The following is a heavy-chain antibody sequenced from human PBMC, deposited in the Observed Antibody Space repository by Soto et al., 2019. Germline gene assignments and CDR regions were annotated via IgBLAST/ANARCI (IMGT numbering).Heavy chain of an antibody. CDR3: AKFKPMTSYYFDY. J-gene: IGHJ4*02. CDR1: GFTFSSYA. CDR2: ISGSGGST. D-gene: IGHD3-22*01. Sequence: HPGGSLRLSXAASGFTFSSYAMSWVRQAPGKGLEWVSAISGSGGSTYYADSVKGRFTISRDNSKNTLYLQMNSLRAEDTAVYYCAKFKPMTSYYFDYWGQGTLVTVSS. V-gene: IGHV3-23*01.